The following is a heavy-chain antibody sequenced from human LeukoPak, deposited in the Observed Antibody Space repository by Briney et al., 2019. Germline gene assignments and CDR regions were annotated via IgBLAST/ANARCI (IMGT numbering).Heavy chain of an antibody. Sequence: GGSLRLSCAASGFTFSSYSMNWVRQAPGKGLEWVSSISSSSSYIYYADSVKGRFTISRDNAKNSLYLQMNSLRAEDTAVYYCVRDSAAAGTFIDYWGQGTLVTVSS. CDR1: GFTFSSYS. CDR2: ISSSSSYI. J-gene: IGHJ4*02. CDR3: VRDSAAAGTFIDY. D-gene: IGHD6-13*01. V-gene: IGHV3-21*01.